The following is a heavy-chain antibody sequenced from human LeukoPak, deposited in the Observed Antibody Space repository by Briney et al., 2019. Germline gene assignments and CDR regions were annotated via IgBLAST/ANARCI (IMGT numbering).Heavy chain of an antibody. D-gene: IGHD3-9*01. Sequence: GASVKVSCKASGYTFTGYYMHWVRQAPGQGLEWMGRINPNSGGTNYAQRFQGRVTMTGDTSISTAYMELSRLRSDDTAVYYCARSQNVLRYFDWLFAYWGQGTLVTVSS. CDR2: INPNSGGT. V-gene: IGHV1-2*06. CDR1: GYTFTGYY. J-gene: IGHJ4*02. CDR3: ARSQNVLRYFDWLFAY.